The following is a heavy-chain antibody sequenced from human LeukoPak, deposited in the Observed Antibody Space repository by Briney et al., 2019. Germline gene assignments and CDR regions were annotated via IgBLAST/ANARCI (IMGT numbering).Heavy chain of an antibody. V-gene: IGHV4-59*01. Sequence: PSETLSLTXTVSGGSLNSYYWSWIRKPPGKGLEWIGYIHSSGSTNDNPSLKSRVTISVDTSKNQVSLKLRSLTAADTAVYYCARDGRGYLRFDYWGQGTLVTVSS. CDR1: GGSLNSYY. CDR3: ARDGRGYLRFDY. D-gene: IGHD1-26*01. J-gene: IGHJ4*02. CDR2: IHSSGST.